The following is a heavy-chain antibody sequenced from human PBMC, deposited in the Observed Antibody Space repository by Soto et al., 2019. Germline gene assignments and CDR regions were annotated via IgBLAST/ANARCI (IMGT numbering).Heavy chain of an antibody. J-gene: IGHJ6*02. D-gene: IGHD4-17*01. CDR3: AREARGDYARSNYYGMDV. Sequence: AASVKVSCKASGYTFASYYMHWVRQAPGQGLEWMGIINPSGGSTSYAQKFQGRVTMTRDTSTSTVYMELSSLRSEDTAVYYCAREARGDYARSNYYGMDVWGQGTTVTVS. CDR2: INPSGGST. CDR1: GYTFASYY. V-gene: IGHV1-46*01.